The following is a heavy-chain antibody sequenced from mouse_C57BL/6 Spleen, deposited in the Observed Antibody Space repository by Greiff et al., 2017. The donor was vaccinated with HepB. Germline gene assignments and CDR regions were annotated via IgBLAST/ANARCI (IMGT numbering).Heavy chain of an antibody. CDR2: ISSGSSTI. CDR1: GFTFSDYG. V-gene: IGHV5-17*01. J-gene: IGHJ1*03. CDR3: ARGYYYGSSGWYFDV. Sequence: VQGVESGGGLVKPGGSLKLSCAASGFTFSDYGMHWVRQAPEKGLEWVAYISSGSSTIYYADTVKGRFTISRDNAKNTLFLQMTSLRSEDTAMYYCARGYYYGSSGWYFDVWGTGTTVTVSS. D-gene: IGHD1-1*01.